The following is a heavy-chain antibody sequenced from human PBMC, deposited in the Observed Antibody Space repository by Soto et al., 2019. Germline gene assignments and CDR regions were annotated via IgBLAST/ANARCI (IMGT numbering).Heavy chain of an antibody. V-gene: IGHV1-3*01. Sequence: GASVKVSCKASGCPFTSYAMHWVRQAPGQRLEWMGWINAGNGNTKYSQKFQGRVTITRDTSASTAYMELSSLRSEDTAVYYCARGPGGPDGPGDYWGQGTLVTVSS. J-gene: IGHJ4*02. CDR2: INAGNGNT. CDR1: GCPFTSYA. D-gene: IGHD2-15*01. CDR3: ARGPGGPDGPGDY.